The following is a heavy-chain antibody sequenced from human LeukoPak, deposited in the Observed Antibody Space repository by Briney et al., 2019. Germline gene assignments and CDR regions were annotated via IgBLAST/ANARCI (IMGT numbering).Heavy chain of an antibody. D-gene: IGHD5-24*01. J-gene: IGHJ4*02. V-gene: IGHV4-34*01. CDR2: INHSGST. CDR1: GGSFSGYY. CDR3: ARHDEEDGRNAKPIDY. Sequence: PSETLSLTCAVYGGSFSGYYWNWIRQPPGKGLEWIGEINHSGSTNYVPSLKSRVTISVDTSKNQFSLKLSCVTAADTAVYYCARHDEEDGRNAKPIDYWGQGTLVTVSS.